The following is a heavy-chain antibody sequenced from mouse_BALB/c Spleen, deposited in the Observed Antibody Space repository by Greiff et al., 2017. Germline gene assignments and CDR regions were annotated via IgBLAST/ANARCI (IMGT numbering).Heavy chain of an antibody. D-gene: IGHD2-14*01. CDR3: TRDENYRYDEGSWFAY. Sequence: EVMLVESGGGLVKPGGSLKLSCAASGFTFSSYTMSWVRQTPEKRLEWVATISSGGSYTYYPDSVKGRFTISRDNAKNTLYLQMSSLKSEDTAMYYCTRDENYRYDEGSWFAYWGQGTLVTVSA. J-gene: IGHJ3*01. CDR2: ISSGGSYT. V-gene: IGHV5-6-4*01. CDR1: GFTFSSYT.